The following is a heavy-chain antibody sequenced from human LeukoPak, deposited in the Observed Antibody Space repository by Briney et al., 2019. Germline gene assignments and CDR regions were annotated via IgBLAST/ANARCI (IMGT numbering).Heavy chain of an antibody. CDR3: AKEAEYCTNGVCWVFGFDY. Sequence: GGSLRLSCAASGFTFSSYAMSWVRQAPGKGLEWVSAISGSGGSTYYADSVKGRFTISRDNSKNTLYLQMNSLRAEDTAVYYCAKEAEYCTNGVCWVFGFDYWGQGALVTVSS. D-gene: IGHD2-8*01. CDR2: ISGSGGST. J-gene: IGHJ4*02. CDR1: GFTFSSYA. V-gene: IGHV3-23*01.